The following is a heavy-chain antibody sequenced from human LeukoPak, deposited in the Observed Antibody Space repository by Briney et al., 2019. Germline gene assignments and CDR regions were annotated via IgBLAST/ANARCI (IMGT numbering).Heavy chain of an antibody. Sequence: PGGSLRLSCAASGFTFSSYSMNWVRQAPGKGLEWVSSISSSSSYIYYADSVKGRFTISRDNAKNSLYLQMNSLRAEDTAVYYCARDTRNIAHCGGDCYSAEYFQHWGQGTLVTVSS. D-gene: IGHD2-21*02. J-gene: IGHJ1*01. CDR1: GFTFSSYS. CDR2: ISSSSSYI. CDR3: ARDTRNIAHCGGDCYSAEYFQH. V-gene: IGHV3-21*01.